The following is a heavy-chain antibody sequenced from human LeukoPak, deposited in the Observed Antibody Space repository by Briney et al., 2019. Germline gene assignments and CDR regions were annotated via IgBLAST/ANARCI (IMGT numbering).Heavy chain of an antibody. Sequence: PSETRSLTCTVSGGSISSSSYYWGWIRQPPGKGLDWIGSIYYNGSTYYNPSLKSRVTISVDTSKNQFSLKLSSVTAADTAVYYCARRFLTIDNWFDPWGQGTLVTVSS. V-gene: IGHV4-39*01. CDR2: IYYNGST. D-gene: IGHD3-3*01. CDR3: ARRFLTIDNWFDP. J-gene: IGHJ5*02. CDR1: GGSISSSSYY.